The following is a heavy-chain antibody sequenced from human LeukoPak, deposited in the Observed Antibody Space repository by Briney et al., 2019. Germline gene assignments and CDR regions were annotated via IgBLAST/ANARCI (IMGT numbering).Heavy chain of an antibody. CDR3: ASGRDGYNYFDS. J-gene: IGHJ4*02. D-gene: IGHD5-24*01. V-gene: IGHV3-21*01. CDR1: GSGFTFSSFS. CDR2: ITSSSTYI. Sequence: GGSLRLSCAASGSGFTFSSFSMNWVRQTPGQGLEWVSSITSSSTYIYYADSVKGRFTISRDNAKNSLYLQMNSLSAEDTAVYYCASGRDGYNYFDSWGQGILVTVSS.